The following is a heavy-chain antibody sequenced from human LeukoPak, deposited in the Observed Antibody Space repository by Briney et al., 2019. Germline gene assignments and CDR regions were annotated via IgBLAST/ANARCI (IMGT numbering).Heavy chain of an antibody. CDR1: GGSISSSSYY. J-gene: IGHJ3*02. CDR3: ASRSYDAFDI. Sequence: PSETLSLTCTVSGGSISSSSYYWGWIRQPQGKGLEWIGNTISYSGSTYYNPSLKSRVTISLDTSKNQFSVKLSSVTAADTAVYYCASRSYDAFDIWGQGTMVTVSS. CDR2: ISYSGST. V-gene: IGHV4-39*07.